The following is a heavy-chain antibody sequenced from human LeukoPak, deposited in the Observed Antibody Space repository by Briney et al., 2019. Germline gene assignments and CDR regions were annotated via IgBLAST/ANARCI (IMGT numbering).Heavy chain of an antibody. D-gene: IGHD3-3*01. Sequence: ASVKVSCKASGYTFTSYDINWVRQATGQGLEWMGWISAYNGNTNYAQKLQGRVTMTTDTSTSTAYMELRSLRSDDTAVYYCARAYYDFWSGYYNWFDPWGQGTLVTVSS. CDR1: GYTFTSYD. J-gene: IGHJ5*02. V-gene: IGHV1-18*01. CDR2: ISAYNGNT. CDR3: ARAYYDFWSGYYNWFDP.